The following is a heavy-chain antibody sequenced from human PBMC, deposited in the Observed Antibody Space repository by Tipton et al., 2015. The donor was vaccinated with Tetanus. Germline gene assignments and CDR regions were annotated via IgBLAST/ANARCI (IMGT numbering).Heavy chain of an antibody. CDR1: GFTFSSYG. Sequence: SLRLSCAASGFTFSSYGMYWVRQAPGKGLEWVAVIWYDGSNKYYADSVKGRFTISRDNAKNSLYLQMNSLRAEDTALYYCAKDSPYSWSSNYFDYWGQGTLVTVSS. J-gene: IGHJ4*02. CDR3: AKDSPYSWSSNYFDY. CDR2: IWYDGSNK. V-gene: IGHV3-33*03. D-gene: IGHD6-13*01.